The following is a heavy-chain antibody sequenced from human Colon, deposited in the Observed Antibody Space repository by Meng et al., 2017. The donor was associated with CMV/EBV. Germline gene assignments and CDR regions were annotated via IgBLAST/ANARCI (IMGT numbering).Heavy chain of an antibody. J-gene: IGHJ4*02. V-gene: IGHV3-74*01. CDR3: ATDPYDVWSGYPTYYFYY. D-gene: IGHD3-3*01. CDR1: GFTFSSYW. CDR2: INTDGSRT. Sequence: GESLKISCAASGFTFSSYWMHWVRQAPGEGLVWVSRINTDGSRTNYADSVEGRFTSSRDNAKNTLYLQMSSLRAEDTAVYYCATDPYDVWSGYPTYYFYYWGQGTLVTVSS.